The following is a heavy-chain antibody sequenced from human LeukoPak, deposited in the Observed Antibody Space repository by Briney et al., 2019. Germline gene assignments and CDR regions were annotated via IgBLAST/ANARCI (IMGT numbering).Heavy chain of an antibody. V-gene: IGHV3-74*01. J-gene: IGHJ4*02. D-gene: IGHD3-10*01. CDR2: IKTDGSIT. CDR1: GFSFSVYW. CDR3: ARDLFRGSGSMD. Sequence: GGSPRLSCAASGFSFSVYWMHWVRQAPGKGPVWVSRIKTDGSITDYADSVKGRFTISRDNSKNTLYLQMNSLRAEDTAVYYCARDLFRGSGSMDWGQGTLVTVSS.